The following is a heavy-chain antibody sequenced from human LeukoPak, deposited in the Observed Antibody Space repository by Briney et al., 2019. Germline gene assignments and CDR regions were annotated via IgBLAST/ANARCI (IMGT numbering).Heavy chain of an antibody. CDR1: GYTFTGYY. J-gene: IGHJ6*02. Sequence: ASVKVSCKASGYTFTGYYMHWVRQAPGQGLEWMGIINPSGGSTSYAQKFQGRVTMTRDTSTSTVYMELSSLRSEDTAVYYCALGVSYDFWSGPITRWYYYYYYGMDVWGQGTTVTVSS. V-gene: IGHV1-46*01. CDR3: ALGVSYDFWSGPITRWYYYYYYGMDV. D-gene: IGHD3-3*01. CDR2: INPSGGST.